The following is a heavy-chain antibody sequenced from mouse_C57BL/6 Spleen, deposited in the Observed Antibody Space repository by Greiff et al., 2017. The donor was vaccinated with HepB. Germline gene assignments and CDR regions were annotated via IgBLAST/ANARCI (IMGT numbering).Heavy chain of an antibody. CDR1: GYTFTSYW. J-gene: IGHJ2*01. Sequence: VQLQQPGAELVKPGASVKLSCKASGYTFTSYWMHWVKQRPGQGLEWIGMIHPNSGSTNYNEKFKSKATLTVDKSSSTAYMQLSSLTSEDSAVYYCARRTAQVTDDYWGQGTTLTVSS. V-gene: IGHV1-64*01. D-gene: IGHD3-2*02. CDR3: ARRTAQVTDDY. CDR2: IHPNSGST.